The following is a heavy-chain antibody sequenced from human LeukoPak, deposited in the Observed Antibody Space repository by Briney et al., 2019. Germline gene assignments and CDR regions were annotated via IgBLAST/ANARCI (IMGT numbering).Heavy chain of an antibody. CDR2: INPNSGGT. CDR3: AREGSWGENPDY. D-gene: IGHD7-27*01. CDR1: GYTFTSYD. J-gene: IGHJ4*02. V-gene: IGHV1-2*04. Sequence: ASVKVSCKASGYTFTSYDINWVRQAPGQGLEWMGWINPNSGGTNYAQKFQGWVTMTRDTSISTAYMELSRLRSDDTAVYYCAREGSWGENPDYWGQGTLVTVSS.